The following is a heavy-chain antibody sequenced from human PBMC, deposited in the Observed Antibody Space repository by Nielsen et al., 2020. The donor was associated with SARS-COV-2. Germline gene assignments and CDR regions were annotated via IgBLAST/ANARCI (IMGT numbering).Heavy chain of an antibody. CDR3: ARAPGIVGATHNYYYYYGMDV. J-gene: IGHJ6*02. Sequence: VRQAPGKGLEWVANIKQDGSEKYYVDSVKGRFTISRDNSKNTLYLQMNSLRAEDTAVYYCARAPGIVGATHNYYYYYGMDVWGQGTTVTVSS. V-gene: IGHV3-7*01. D-gene: IGHD1-26*01. CDR2: IKQDGSEK.